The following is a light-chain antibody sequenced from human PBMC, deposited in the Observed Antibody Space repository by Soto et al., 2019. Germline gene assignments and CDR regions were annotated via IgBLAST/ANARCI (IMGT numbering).Light chain of an antibody. CDR2: GAS. J-gene: IGKJ4*01. V-gene: IGKV3-20*01. CDR3: QQYGSSPLT. Sequence: EIVMTQSPATLSVSPGEGATLSCRASQSISSNLAWYQQKPGQAPRLLIYGASSRATGIPDRFSGSGSGIDFTLTISRLEPEDFAVYYCQQYGSSPLTFGGGTKVDI. CDR1: QSISSN.